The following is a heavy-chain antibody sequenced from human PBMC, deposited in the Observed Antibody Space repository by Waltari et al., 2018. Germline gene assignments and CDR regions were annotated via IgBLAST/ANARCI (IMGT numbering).Heavy chain of an antibody. V-gene: IGHV1-69*01. D-gene: IGHD2-21*01. Sequence: QVQLVQSGAEVKKPGSSVKVSCKASGGTFSSYAISWVRQAPGQGLEWMGGSIPIFGTANYAQKFQGRVTITADESTSTAYMELNSLRAEDTAVYYCARDLVDYYYGMDVWGQGTTVTVSS. CDR3: ARDLVDYYYGMDV. J-gene: IGHJ6*02. CDR2: SIPIFGTA. CDR1: GGTFSSYA.